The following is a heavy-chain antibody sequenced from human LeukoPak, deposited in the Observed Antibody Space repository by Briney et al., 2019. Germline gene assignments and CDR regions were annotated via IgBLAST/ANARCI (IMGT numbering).Heavy chain of an antibody. J-gene: IGHJ4*02. D-gene: IGHD3-9*01. CDR2: ISSSSSTI. Sequence: PGGSLRLSCAASGFTFSSYSMNWVRQAPGKGLEWVSYISSSSSTIYYADSVKGRFTISRDNAKNSLYLQMNSLRAEDTAVYYCARAGLGLFDYWGQGTLVTVSS. V-gene: IGHV3-48*01. CDR3: ARAGLGLFDY. CDR1: GFTFSSYS.